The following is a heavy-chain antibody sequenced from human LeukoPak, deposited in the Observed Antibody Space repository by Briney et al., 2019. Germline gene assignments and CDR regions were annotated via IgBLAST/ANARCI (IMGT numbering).Heavy chain of an antibody. CDR1: GGSISSGGYS. CDR2: IYHSGST. J-gene: IGHJ4*02. V-gene: IGHV4-30-2*01. CDR3: ARAVYSSSWYDY. D-gene: IGHD6-13*01. Sequence: SETLSLTCAVSGGSISSGGYSWSWIWQPPGKGLEWIGYIYHSGSTYYNPSLKSRVTISVDRSKNQFSLKLSSVTAADTAVYYCARAVYSSSWYDYWGQGTLVTVSS.